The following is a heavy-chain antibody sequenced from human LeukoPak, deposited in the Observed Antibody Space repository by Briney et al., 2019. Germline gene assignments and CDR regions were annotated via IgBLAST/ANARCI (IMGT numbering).Heavy chain of an antibody. V-gene: IGHV1-69*05. CDR2: IIPIFGTA. CDR3: AREIAAAALGGVFVYYYMDV. Sequence: GASVKVSCKASGGTFSSYAISWVRQAPGQGLEWMGRIIPIFGTANYAQKFQGRVTITTDESTSTAYMELSSLRSEDTAVYYCAREIAAAALGGVFVYYYMDVWGKGTTVTVSS. J-gene: IGHJ6*03. CDR1: GGTFSSYA. D-gene: IGHD6-13*01.